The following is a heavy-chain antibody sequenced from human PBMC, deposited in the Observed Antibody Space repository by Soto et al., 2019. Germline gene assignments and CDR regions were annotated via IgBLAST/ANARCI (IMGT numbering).Heavy chain of an antibody. V-gene: IGHV3-30*03. CDR1: GFTFSSNG. CDR2: ISYDGTNK. Sequence: QVQLVESGGGVVQSGRSLRLSCAASGFTFSSNGMHWVRQAPGKGLEWVAVISYDGTNKDYADSVKGRFTSSRDNSKNTLYLQMNSLRAEDTAVYYCAIVLRQWLSDDAFDIWGQGTMVTVSS. J-gene: IGHJ3*02. D-gene: IGHD6-19*01. CDR3: AIVLRQWLSDDAFDI.